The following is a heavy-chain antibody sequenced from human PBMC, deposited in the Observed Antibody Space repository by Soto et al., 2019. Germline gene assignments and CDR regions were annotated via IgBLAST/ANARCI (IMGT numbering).Heavy chain of an antibody. D-gene: IGHD2-15*01. CDR2: ISTYNGNT. Sequence: QVQLVQSGAEVKKPGASVKVSCKASGYTFTSYDISWVRQAPGQGLEWMGWISTYNGNTNYAQKLQSRGTMTTDTSTSTAYMELRSLRSDDTAVYYCARRFRVAATRWWFDPWGQGTLITVSS. CDR3: ARRFRVAATRWWFDP. J-gene: IGHJ5*02. CDR1: GYTFTSYD. V-gene: IGHV1-18*01.